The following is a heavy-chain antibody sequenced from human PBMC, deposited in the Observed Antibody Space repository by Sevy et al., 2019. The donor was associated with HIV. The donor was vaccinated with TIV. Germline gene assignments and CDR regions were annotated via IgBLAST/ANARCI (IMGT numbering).Heavy chain of an antibody. Sequence: GGSLRLSCAASGLTFSSHAMHWVRQPPGKGLEWVSVISDGGGTTYYADSVKGRFTISRDDSKSTLYLQMNSLRVEDTAVYFCAKRVAGALAALDIWGQGTMVTVSS. CDR1: GLTFSSHA. CDR3: AKRVAGALAALDI. D-gene: IGHD3-10*01. J-gene: IGHJ3*02. CDR2: ISDGGGTT. V-gene: IGHV3-23*01.